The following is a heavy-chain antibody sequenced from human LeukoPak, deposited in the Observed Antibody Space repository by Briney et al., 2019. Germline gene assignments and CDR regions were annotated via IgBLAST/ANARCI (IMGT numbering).Heavy chain of an antibody. V-gene: IGHV4-34*01. Sequence: MASETLSLTCAVYGGSFSGYYWSWIRQPPGKGLEWIGEINHSGSTNYNPSLKSRVTISVDTSKNQFSLKLSSVTAADTAVYYCARGAGGLAGRWGQGTLVTVSS. CDR3: ARGAGGLAGR. CDR1: GGSFSGYY. J-gene: IGHJ4*02. D-gene: IGHD2-15*01. CDR2: INHSGST.